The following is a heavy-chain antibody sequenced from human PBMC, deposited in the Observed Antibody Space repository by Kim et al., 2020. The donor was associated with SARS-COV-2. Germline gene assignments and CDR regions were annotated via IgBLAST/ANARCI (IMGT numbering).Heavy chain of an antibody. CDR2: IYSGGTT. J-gene: IGHJ6*02. Sequence: GGSLRLSCAASGFTFSSYYMSWVRQAPGKGLEWVSVIYSGGTTYYADSVKGRFTISRDNSKNTLYLQMNSLRAADTAVYYCARDLQDCGMDVWGQGTTVT. V-gene: IGHV3-53*01. CDR1: GFTFSSYY. CDR3: ARDLQDCGMDV.